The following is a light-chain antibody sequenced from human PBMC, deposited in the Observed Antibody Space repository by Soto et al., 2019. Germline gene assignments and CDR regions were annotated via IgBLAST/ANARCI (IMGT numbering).Light chain of an antibody. Sequence: EIVLTQSPGTLSLSPGERATLSCRASQSVTKSLAWYQQKPGQAPRLLIYGASSRATGIPDRFSGSGSGTDFTLTISRLEPEDFAVYYCQQYGSSPPTWTFGQGTKVDIK. V-gene: IGKV3-20*01. CDR3: QQYGSSPPTWT. CDR1: QSVTKS. J-gene: IGKJ1*01. CDR2: GAS.